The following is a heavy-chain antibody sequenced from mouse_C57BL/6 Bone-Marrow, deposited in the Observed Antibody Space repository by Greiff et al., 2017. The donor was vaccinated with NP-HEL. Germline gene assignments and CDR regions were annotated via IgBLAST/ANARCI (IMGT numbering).Heavy chain of an antibody. CDR2: ISSGGSYT. Sequence: EVKLVESGGDLVKPGGSLKLSCAASGFTFSSYGMSWVRQTPDKRLEWVATISSGGSYTYYPDSVKGRFTISRDNAKNTLYLQMSSLKSEDTAMYYCARSTTIAWVDYWGQGTTLTVSS. V-gene: IGHV5-6*01. D-gene: IGHD2-4*01. CDR3: ARSTTIAWVDY. CDR1: GFTFSSYG. J-gene: IGHJ2*01.